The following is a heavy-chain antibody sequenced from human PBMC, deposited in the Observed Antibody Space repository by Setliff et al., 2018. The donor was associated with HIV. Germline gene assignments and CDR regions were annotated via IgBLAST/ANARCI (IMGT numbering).Heavy chain of an antibody. CDR2: FDSSGST. Sequence: SETLSLTCTVSGGSISSNIYWGWVRQSPKEGLEWIGSFDSSGSTYYNPSLKSRVTISRDTSKSQFSLKLNSVTAADTAVYYCGGNGYYSIDYWGQGTLVTVSS. CDR3: GGNGYYSIDY. J-gene: IGHJ4*02. D-gene: IGHD3-22*01. CDR1: GGSISSNIY. V-gene: IGHV4-39*07.